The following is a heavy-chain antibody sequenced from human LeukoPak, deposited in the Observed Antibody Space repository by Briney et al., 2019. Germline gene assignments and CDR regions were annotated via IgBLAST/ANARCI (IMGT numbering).Heavy chain of an antibody. V-gene: IGHV3-30*09. J-gene: IGHJ4*02. CDR1: GFTFSSYA. CDR2: ISYDGSNA. CDR3: ARDVVATIRYYFDY. Sequence: GGPLRLSCAASGFTFSSYAMHWVRQTPDKGLEWEAVISYDGSNAYYADSVKGRFVISRDNSKNTLYLQMNSLRAEDTAVYYCARDVVATIRYYFDYWGQGALVTVSS. D-gene: IGHD5-12*01.